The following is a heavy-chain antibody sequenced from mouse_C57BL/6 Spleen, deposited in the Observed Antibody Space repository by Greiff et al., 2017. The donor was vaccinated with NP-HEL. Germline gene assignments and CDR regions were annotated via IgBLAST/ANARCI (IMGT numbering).Heavy chain of an antibody. CDR3: ARSGITTVVATDYWYFDV. D-gene: IGHD1-1*01. V-gene: IGHV1-54*01. CDR1: GYAFTNYL. CDR2: INPGSGGT. Sequence: VQLQQSGAELVRPGTSVKVSCKASGYAFTNYLIEWVKQRPGQGLEWIGVINPGSGGTNYNEKFKGKATLTADKSSSTAYMQLSSLTSEDSAVYFCARSGITTVVATDYWYFDVWGTGTTVTVSS. J-gene: IGHJ1*03.